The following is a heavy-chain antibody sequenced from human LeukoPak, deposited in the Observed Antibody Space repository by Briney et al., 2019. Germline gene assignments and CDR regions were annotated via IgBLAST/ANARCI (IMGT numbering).Heavy chain of an antibody. CDR3: ASLVGATI. Sequence: GGSLRLSCAASGNYWMHWVRQAPGRGLEWVSVIYSGGSTYYADSVKGRFTISRDNSKNTLYLQMNSLRAEDTAVYYCASLVGATIWGQGTLVTVSS. CDR1: GNYW. D-gene: IGHD1-26*01. J-gene: IGHJ4*02. V-gene: IGHV3-53*01. CDR2: IYSGGST.